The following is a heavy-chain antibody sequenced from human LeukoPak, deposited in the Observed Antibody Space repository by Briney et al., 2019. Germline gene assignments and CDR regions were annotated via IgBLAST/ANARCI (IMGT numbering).Heavy chain of an antibody. V-gene: IGHV3-53*01. D-gene: IGHD5-24*01. J-gene: IGHJ4*02. CDR1: GFTVSSNY. CDR2: FYKGGNT. Sequence: GGSLRLSCAASGFTVSSNYMSWVRQAPGKGLEWVSVFYKGGNTYYADSVKGRFTISRDNSKNTVSLQMYSLRVEDTAVYYCARGDGYNFFDSWGQGTLVTVSS. CDR3: ARGDGYNFFDS.